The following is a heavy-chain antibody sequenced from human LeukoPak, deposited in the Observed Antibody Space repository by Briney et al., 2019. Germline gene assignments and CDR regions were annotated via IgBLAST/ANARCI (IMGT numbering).Heavy chain of an antibody. CDR1: GFTVSFNY. D-gene: IGHD6-6*01. V-gene: IGHV3-7*01. CDR2: IKQDGSEK. Sequence: GGSLRLSCAASGFTVSFNYMSWVRQAPGKGLEWVANIKQDGSEKYYVDSVEGRFTISRDNAKNSVSLQMNSLRGEDTAVYYCVRALGSSSADYWGQGTLVTVSS. J-gene: IGHJ4*02. CDR3: VRALGSSSADY.